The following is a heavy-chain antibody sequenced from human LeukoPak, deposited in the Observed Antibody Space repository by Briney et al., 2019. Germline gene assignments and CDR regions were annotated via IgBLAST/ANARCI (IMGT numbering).Heavy chain of an antibody. Sequence: GGSLRLSCAASGFTFSSYAMHWVRQAPGKGLEWVAVISYDGSNKYYADSVKGRFTISRDNSKNTLYLQINSLRAEDTAVYYCARDRGSSSWYYFDYWGQGTLVTVSS. CDR1: GFTFSSYA. V-gene: IGHV3-30*04. CDR2: ISYDGSNK. D-gene: IGHD6-13*01. J-gene: IGHJ4*02. CDR3: ARDRGSSSWYYFDY.